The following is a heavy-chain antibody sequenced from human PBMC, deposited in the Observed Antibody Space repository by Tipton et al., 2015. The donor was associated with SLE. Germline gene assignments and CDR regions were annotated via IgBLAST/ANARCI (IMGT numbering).Heavy chain of an antibody. J-gene: IGHJ6*03. CDR3: TRRPDILTGYYYMDV. D-gene: IGHD3-9*01. CDR1: GFRFSGSA. CDR2: IRSKHNSYAT. V-gene: IGHV3-73*01. Sequence: GSLRLSCVASGFRFSGSAIHWVRQASGKGLEWVGHIRSKHNSYATAYAASVKGSFTISRDDSENTAYLQMNTLKTEDTAVYYCTRRPDILTGYYYMDVWGKGATVTVSS.